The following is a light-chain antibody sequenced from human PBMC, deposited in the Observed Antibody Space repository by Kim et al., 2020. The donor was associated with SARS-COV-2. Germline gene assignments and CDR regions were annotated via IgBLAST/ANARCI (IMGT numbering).Light chain of an antibody. V-gene: IGKV1-12*01. CDR1: QDSSSC. CDR3: QRADSFPLG. CDR2: AAS. Sequence: ASVVDRVPITLRARQDSSSCLAWYQQKPGKAPKLLISAASSLQSGVPSRFSGSGSGTDFTLTISSLQPEDFASYYCQRADSFPLGFGGGTKVDIK. J-gene: IGKJ4*01.